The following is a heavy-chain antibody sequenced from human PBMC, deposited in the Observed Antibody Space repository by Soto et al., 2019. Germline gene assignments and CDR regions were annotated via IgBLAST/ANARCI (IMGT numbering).Heavy chain of an antibody. CDR2: ISYDGSNK. CDR3: ATERELVVVAETPIHYSGMDA. V-gene: IGHV3-30-3*01. J-gene: IGHJ6*02. D-gene: IGHD2-15*01. Sequence: GSLRLSCAASGFTFSSYAMHWVRQAPGKGLEWVAVISYDGSNKYYADSVKGRFTISRDNSKNTLYLQMNSLRAEDTAVYYCATERELVVVAETPIHYSGMDAWGQGTTVTVSS. CDR1: GFTFSSYA.